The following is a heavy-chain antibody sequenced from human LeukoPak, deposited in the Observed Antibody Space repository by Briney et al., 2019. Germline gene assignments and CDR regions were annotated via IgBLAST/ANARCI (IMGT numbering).Heavy chain of an antibody. Sequence: PSQTLSLTCTVSGGSISSGSYYWSWIRQPARKGLEWIGRIYTSGSTNYNPYLKSRVTISLDTSKNLLSLKLRSVTAADTAVYYCARSRGIISDSTLDYWGQGTLVTVSS. D-gene: IGHD6-13*01. CDR3: ARSRGIISDSTLDY. V-gene: IGHV4-61*02. CDR2: IYTSGST. J-gene: IGHJ4*02. CDR1: GGSISSGSYY.